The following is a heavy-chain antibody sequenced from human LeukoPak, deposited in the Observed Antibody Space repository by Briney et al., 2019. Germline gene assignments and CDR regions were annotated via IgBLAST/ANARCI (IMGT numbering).Heavy chain of an antibody. CDR1: GGSISSSSYY. J-gene: IGHJ5*02. CDR3: ARDYYGSGSYYNGNWSDP. Sequence: PSETLSLTCTVSGGSISSSSYYWGWIRQPPGKGLEWIGSIYYSGSTYYNPSLKSRVTISVDTSKNQFSLKLSPVTAADTAVYYCARDYYGSGSYYNGNWSDPWGQGTLVTVSS. D-gene: IGHD3-10*01. V-gene: IGHV4-39*07. CDR2: IYYSGST.